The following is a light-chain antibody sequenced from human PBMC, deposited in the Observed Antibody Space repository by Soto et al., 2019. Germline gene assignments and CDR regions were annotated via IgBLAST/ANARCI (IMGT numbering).Light chain of an antibody. CDR2: ATS. CDR3: QQSYSAQYT. Sequence: IQMTQAPSSLSASVVYRVSLTGLAGQNVGSFVNWYQQKPGKAPRLLIYATSNLQSGVTSRISGSGSGTESTLTISSLQPEDSATYFCQQSYSAQYTFGQGTKVDIK. J-gene: IGKJ2*01. V-gene: IGKV1-39*01. CDR1: QNVGSF.